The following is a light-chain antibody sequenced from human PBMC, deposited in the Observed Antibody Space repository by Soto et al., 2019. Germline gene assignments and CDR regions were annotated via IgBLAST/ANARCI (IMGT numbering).Light chain of an antibody. CDR2: GAS. J-gene: IGKJ2*01. Sequence: EIVLTQSPGTLSLSPGERATLSCRASQSVSSSSLAWYQQKRGQAPRLLIYGASSRATGIPDRFSGGGSGKDFSLTIIRLEPEDFAVYYCQVSGRSALYTFGQGTRLEIK. CDR3: QVSGRSALYT. CDR1: QSVSSSS. V-gene: IGKV3-20*01.